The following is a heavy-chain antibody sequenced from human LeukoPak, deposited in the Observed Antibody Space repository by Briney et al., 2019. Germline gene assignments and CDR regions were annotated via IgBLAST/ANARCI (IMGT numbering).Heavy chain of an antibody. CDR3: AREFGPDDAFDI. CDR2: IYISGST. D-gene: IGHD1-14*01. V-gene: IGHV4-4*07. J-gene: IGHJ3*02. CDR1: GGSISSYY. Sequence: PSETLSLTRTVSGGSISSYYWSWIRQPAGKGLEWIGRIYISGSTSYNPSLKSRVTMSVDTSENQFSLKLSSVTAADTAVYYCAREFGPDDAFDIWGQGTMVTVSS.